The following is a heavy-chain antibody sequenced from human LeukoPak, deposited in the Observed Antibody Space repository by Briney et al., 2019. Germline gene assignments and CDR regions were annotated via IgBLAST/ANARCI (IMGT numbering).Heavy chain of an antibody. CDR2: IKSKTDRGTT. D-gene: IGHD3-16*02. CDR1: GFTFSNAW. CDR3: TTDTRDDYVWGSYRYTTPWIDY. Sequence: GGSLRLSCAASGFTFSNAWMSWVRQAPGKGLEWVGRIKSKTDRGTTDYAAPVKGRFTISRDDSKNTLYLQMNSLKTEDTAVYYCTTDTRDDYVWGSYRYTTPWIDYWGQGTLVTVSS. V-gene: IGHV3-15*01. J-gene: IGHJ4*02.